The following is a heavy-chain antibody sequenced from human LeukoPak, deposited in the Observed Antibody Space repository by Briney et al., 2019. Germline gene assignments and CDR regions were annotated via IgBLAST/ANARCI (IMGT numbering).Heavy chain of an antibody. V-gene: IGHV3-23*01. CDR2: FRGSGGTT. CDR1: GFTFSSYA. CDR3: ANGNRCTSPNCLGYYYFYMDV. Sequence: GGSLRLSCAASGFTFSSYAMNWVRQAPGRGLELVSGFRGSGGTTYYADSVKGRFTISRDNSKNTLYLQMNSLRAEDTAVYYCANGNRCTSPNCLGYYYFYMDVWGKGTTVTVSS. J-gene: IGHJ6*03. D-gene: IGHD2-8*01.